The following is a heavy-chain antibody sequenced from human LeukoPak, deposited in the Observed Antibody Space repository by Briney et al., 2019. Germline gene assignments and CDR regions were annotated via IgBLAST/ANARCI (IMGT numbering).Heavy chain of an antibody. CDR3: ARDCSGGSCYSGSTVFDY. V-gene: IGHV1-18*01. J-gene: IGHJ4*02. Sequence: EASVKVSCKASGYTFTSYGISWVRQAPGQGLEWMGWISAYNGNTNCAQKLQGRVTMTTDTSTSTAYMELRSLRSDDTAVYYCARDCSGGSCYSGSTVFDYWGQGTLVTVSS. D-gene: IGHD2-15*01. CDR1: GYTFTSYG. CDR2: ISAYNGNT.